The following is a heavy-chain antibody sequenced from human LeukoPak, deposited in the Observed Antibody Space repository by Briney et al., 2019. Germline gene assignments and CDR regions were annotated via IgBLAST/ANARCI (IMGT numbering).Heavy chain of an antibody. J-gene: IGHJ4*02. CDR3: ARASSRFTMIVVVTHFDY. CDR2: IYYSGST. V-gene: IGHV4-31*03. Sequence: SETLSLTCTVSGGSISSGGYYWSWIRQHPGKGLEWIGYIYYSGSTYHNPSLKSRVTISVDTSKNQFSLKLSSVTAADTAVYYCARASSRFTMIVVVTHFDYWGQGTLVTVSS. CDR1: GGSISSGGYY. D-gene: IGHD3-22*01.